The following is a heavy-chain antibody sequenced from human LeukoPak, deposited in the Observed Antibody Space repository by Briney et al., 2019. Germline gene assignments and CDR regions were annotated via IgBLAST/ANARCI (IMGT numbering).Heavy chain of an antibody. Sequence: GGSLRLYCAASGFTFSSYAMSWVRQAPGKGLEWVSAISGSGGSTYYADSVKGRFTISRDNSKNTLYLQMNSLRAEDTAVYYCAKRTTPNSGSYYNWFDPWGQGTLVTVSS. D-gene: IGHD1-26*01. CDR1: GFTFSSYA. J-gene: IGHJ5*02. CDR3: AKRTTPNSGSYYNWFDP. CDR2: ISGSGGST. V-gene: IGHV3-23*01.